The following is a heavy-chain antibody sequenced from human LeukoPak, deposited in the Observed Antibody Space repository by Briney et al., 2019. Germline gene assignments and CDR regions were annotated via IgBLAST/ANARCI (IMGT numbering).Heavy chain of an antibody. J-gene: IGHJ5*02. CDR3: ARDSRMAAQAP. CDR1: GYTFTSYD. CDR2: MNPNSGNT. Sequence: ASVKVSCKASGYTFTSYDINWVRQATGQGLEWMGWMNPNSGNTGYAQKFQGRVTMTRDTSTSTVYMELSSLRSEDTAVYYCARDSRMAAQAPWGQGTLVTVSS. V-gene: IGHV1-8*01. D-gene: IGHD6-13*01.